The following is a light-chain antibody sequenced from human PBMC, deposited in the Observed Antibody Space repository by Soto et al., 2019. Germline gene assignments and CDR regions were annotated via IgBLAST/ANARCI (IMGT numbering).Light chain of an antibody. Sequence: EIVMTQSPATLSVSPGESATLSGMASQTITNNLAWYQQKPGQAPRLLIYGASSRATGIPDRFSGSGSGTDFTLTISRLEPEEFAVYYCQQRSNWPITSGQGTRRAIK. J-gene: IGKJ5*01. CDR3: QQRSNWPIT. CDR2: GAS. CDR1: QTITNN. V-gene: IGKV3D-20*02.